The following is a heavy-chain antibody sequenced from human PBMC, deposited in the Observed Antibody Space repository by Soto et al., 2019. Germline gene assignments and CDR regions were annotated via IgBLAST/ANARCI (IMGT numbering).Heavy chain of an antibody. CDR3: ARGGYYDSSGYYGP. Sequence: PSETLSLTCTVSGGSISSSSYYWGWIRQPPGKGLEWIGSIYYSGSTYYNPSLKSRVTISVDTSKNQFSLKLTSVTAADTAVYYCARGGYYDSSGYYGPWGQGTLVTVSS. CDR2: IYYSGST. J-gene: IGHJ5*02. D-gene: IGHD3-22*01. V-gene: IGHV4-39*07. CDR1: GGSISSSSYY.